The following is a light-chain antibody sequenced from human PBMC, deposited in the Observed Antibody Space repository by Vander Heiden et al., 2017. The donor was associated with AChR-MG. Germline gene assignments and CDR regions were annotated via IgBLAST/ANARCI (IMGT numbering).Light chain of an antibody. CDR2: GAS. Sequence: EIVLTQSPATLSVSPGDRATLSCRASQSLSSNLAWYQQKPGQAPRLLIYGASTMATGVPARFSGSGSETEFTLTISSLQSEDFAVYYCQQYNNRPLAFGGGTKVEIK. CDR3: QQYNNRPLA. J-gene: IGKJ4*01. CDR1: QSLSSN. V-gene: IGKV3-15*01.